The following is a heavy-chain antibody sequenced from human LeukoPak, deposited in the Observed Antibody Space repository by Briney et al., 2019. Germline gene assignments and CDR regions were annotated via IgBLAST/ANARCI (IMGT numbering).Heavy chain of an antibody. Sequence: SVKVSCKASGGTFSSYAISWVRQAPGQGLEWMGGIIPIFGTANYAQKFQGRVTITADESTTTAYMELSSLRSQDTAVYYCARGRVAIFGVVTGGPLYYFDYWGQGTLVTVSS. J-gene: IGHJ4*02. CDR1: GGTFSSYA. CDR3: ARGRVAIFGVVTGGPLYYFDY. V-gene: IGHV1-69*13. CDR2: IIPIFGTA. D-gene: IGHD3-3*01.